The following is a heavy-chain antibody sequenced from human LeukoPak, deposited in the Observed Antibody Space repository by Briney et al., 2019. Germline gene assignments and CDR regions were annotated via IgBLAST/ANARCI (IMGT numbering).Heavy chain of an antibody. CDR2: INHSGST. D-gene: IGHD2-2*01. V-gene: IGHV4-34*01. Sequence: SETLSLTCAVYGGSFSGYYWSWIRQPPGKGLEWIGEINHSGSTNYNPSLKSRVTISVDTSKNQFSLKLSSVTAADTAVYYCARDAYCSSTSCYEFDPWGQGTLVTVSS. J-gene: IGHJ5*02. CDR1: GGSFSGYY. CDR3: ARDAYCSSTSCYEFDP.